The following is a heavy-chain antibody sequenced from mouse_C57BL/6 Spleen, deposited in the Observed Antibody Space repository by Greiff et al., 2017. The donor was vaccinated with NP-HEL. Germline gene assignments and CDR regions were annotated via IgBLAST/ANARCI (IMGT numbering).Heavy chain of an antibody. CDR1: GYTFTSYW. J-gene: IGHJ3*01. CDR2: IYPGSGST. V-gene: IGHV1-55*01. CDR3: ARSDYDYDGGFAY. Sequence: VQLQQPGAELVKPGASVKMSCKASGYTFTSYWITWVKQRPGQGLEWIGDIYPGSGSTNYNQKFKSKATLTVDTSSSTAYMQLSSLTSEDSAVYYCARSDYDYDGGFAYWGQGTLVTVSA. D-gene: IGHD2-4*01.